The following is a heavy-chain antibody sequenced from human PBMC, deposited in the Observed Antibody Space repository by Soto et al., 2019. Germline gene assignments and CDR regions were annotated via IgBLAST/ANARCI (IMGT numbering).Heavy chain of an antibody. Sequence: ASVKVSCKASGGTFSSYAISWVRQAPGQGLEWMGGIIPIFGTANYAQKFQGRVTITADESTSTAYMELSSLRSEDTAVYYCASSGYNYEWSGYLNSIFDSWGQGTLVTVSS. CDR1: GGTFSSYA. CDR3: ASSGYNYEWSGYLNSIFDS. V-gene: IGHV1-69*13. D-gene: IGHD3-3*01. CDR2: IIPIFGTA. J-gene: IGHJ4*02.